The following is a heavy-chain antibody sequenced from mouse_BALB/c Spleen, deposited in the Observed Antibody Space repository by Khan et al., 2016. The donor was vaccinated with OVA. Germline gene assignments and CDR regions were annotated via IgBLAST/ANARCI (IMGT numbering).Heavy chain of an antibody. Sequence: QVQLQQSGPELVKPGASVRISCKASGYTFTSYYIHWVKQRPGQGLEWIGWIYPGNVSPKYNERFKGKATLTADKSSSKAYMQLSSLTSEDSAVYFCARAGYGSFAYWGQGTLVTVSA. V-gene: IGHV1S56*01. CDR3: ARAGYGSFAY. CDR1: GYTFTSYY. D-gene: IGHD2-2*01. CDR2: IYPGNVSP. J-gene: IGHJ3*01.